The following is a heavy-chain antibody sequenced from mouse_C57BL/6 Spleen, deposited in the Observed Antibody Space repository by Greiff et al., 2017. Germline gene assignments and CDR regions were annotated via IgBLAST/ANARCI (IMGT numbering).Heavy chain of an antibody. CDR1: GYAFSSSW. CDR3: ARGGTTVVATARFDY. Sequence: VQLQQSGPELVKPGASVKISCKASGYAFSSSWMNWVKQRPGKGLEWIGRIYPGDGDTNYNGKFKGKATLTADKSSSTAYMQLSSLTSEDSAVYFCARGGTTVVATARFDYWGQGTTHTVSS. D-gene: IGHD1-1*01. CDR2: IYPGDGDT. V-gene: IGHV1-82*01. J-gene: IGHJ2*01.